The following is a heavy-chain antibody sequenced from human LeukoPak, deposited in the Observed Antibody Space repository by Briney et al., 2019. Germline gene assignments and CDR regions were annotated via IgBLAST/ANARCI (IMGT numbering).Heavy chain of an antibody. D-gene: IGHD2-2*01. V-gene: IGHV3-23*01. CDR2: ISGSGGST. Sequence: GGSLRLSCAASGFTFSSYAMSWVRQAPGKGLEWVSAISGSGGSTYYADSVKGRFTISRDNSKNTLYLQMNSLKAEDTAVYYCAKDPSPAGYYFDYWGQGTLVTVSS. CDR1: GFTFSSYA. J-gene: IGHJ4*02. CDR3: AKDPSPAGYYFDY.